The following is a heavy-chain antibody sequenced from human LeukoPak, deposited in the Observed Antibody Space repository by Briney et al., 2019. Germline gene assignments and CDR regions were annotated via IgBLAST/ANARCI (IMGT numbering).Heavy chain of an antibody. CDR3: ARTIVVVTADYFDY. D-gene: IGHD2-21*02. J-gene: IGHJ4*02. CDR2: ISAYNGNT. Sequence: ASVKVSCKASGGTFSSYAISWVRQAPGQGLEWMGWISAYNGNTNYAQKLQGRVTMTTDTSTSTVYMELRSLRSDGTAVYYCARTIVVVTADYFDYWGQGTLVTVSS. V-gene: IGHV1-18*01. CDR1: GGTFSSYA.